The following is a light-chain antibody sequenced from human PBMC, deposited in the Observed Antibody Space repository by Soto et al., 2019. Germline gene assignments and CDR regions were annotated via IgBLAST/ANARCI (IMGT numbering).Light chain of an antibody. CDR2: EVN. CDR3: SAYTRSSTSYV. V-gene: IGLV2-14*01. Sequence: QSALTQPASVSGSPGQSVTISCTGTSSDVGGYDYVSWYQQHPGTAPKLMLYEVNNRPSGVSNRFSGSKSGNTASLIISGLQTKDEADYYCSAYTRSSTSYVFGTGTKVTVL. CDR1: SSDVGGYDY. J-gene: IGLJ1*01.